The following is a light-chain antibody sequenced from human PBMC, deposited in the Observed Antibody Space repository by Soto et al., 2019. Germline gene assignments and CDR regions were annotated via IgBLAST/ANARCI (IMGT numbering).Light chain of an antibody. V-gene: IGLV1-40*01. J-gene: IGLJ1*01. Sequence: QSVLTQPPSVSGAPGQRVTISCTGNNSNLGAGYDVHWYQQLPGAAPKLVIFGNRNRPSGVPERFSGSKSGTSASLAITGLQAEDEDDYYCQVWDISSDHHVFGTGTKLTVL. CDR1: NSNLGAGYD. CDR3: QVWDISSDHHV. CDR2: GNR.